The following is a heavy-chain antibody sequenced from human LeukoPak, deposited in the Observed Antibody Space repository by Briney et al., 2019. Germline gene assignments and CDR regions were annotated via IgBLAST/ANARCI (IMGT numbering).Heavy chain of an antibody. Sequence: PGGSRRLSCAASGSTFSSYAMSWVRQAPGKGLEWVSAISGSGGSTYYADSVKGRFTISRDNSKNTLYLQMNSLRAEDTAVYYCAKDRVVGSSWYYFDYWGQGTLVTVSS. J-gene: IGHJ4*02. V-gene: IGHV3-23*01. CDR2: ISGSGGST. D-gene: IGHD6-13*01. CDR1: GSTFSSYA. CDR3: AKDRVVGSSWYYFDY.